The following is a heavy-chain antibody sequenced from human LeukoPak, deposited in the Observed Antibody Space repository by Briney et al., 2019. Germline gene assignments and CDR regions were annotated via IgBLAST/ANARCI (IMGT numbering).Heavy chain of an antibody. D-gene: IGHD6-6*01. V-gene: IGHV3-48*01. CDR2: ISPSSSTI. CDR3: ASSSSLGN. Sequence: GGSLRLSCAASGFTFSNKSMNWVRQASGKGLEWVSYISPSSSTIYYADSVKGRFTISRDNAKNSLSLQMNSLRAEDTAVYYCASSSSLGNWGQGTLVTVSS. CDR1: GFTFSNKS. J-gene: IGHJ4*02.